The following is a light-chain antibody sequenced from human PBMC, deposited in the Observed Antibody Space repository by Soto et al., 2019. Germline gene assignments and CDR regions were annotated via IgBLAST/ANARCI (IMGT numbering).Light chain of an antibody. CDR3: QTWGTGIVV. Sequence: QLVLTQSPSASASLGASVKLTCTLSSGHSNYAIAWHQQQPGKGPRYLMKVNSDGSHNKGDGIPDRFSGSSSGAERYLTISSRQSEDEADYYCQTWGTGIVVFGGGTKVTVL. CDR2: VNSDGSH. CDR1: SGHSNYA. V-gene: IGLV4-69*01. J-gene: IGLJ2*01.